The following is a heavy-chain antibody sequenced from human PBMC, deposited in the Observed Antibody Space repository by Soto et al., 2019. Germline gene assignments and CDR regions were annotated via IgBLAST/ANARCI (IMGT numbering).Heavy chain of an antibody. V-gene: IGHV1-18*01. Sequence: QVQLVQSGAEVKKPGASVKVSCKASGYTFPSIGISWVRQAPGQGLEWMGWISPYNRNTYYAQRRQGRVTLTTDTSTSTAYMELRSLRSDDTAVYYCARDLDGSGNYYTDYWGQGTLVTVSS. D-gene: IGHD3-10*01. CDR1: GYTFPSIG. J-gene: IGHJ4*02. CDR2: ISPYNRNT. CDR3: ARDLDGSGNYYTDY.